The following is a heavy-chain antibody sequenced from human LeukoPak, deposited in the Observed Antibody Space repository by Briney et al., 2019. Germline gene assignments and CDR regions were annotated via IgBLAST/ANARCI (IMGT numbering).Heavy chain of an antibody. CDR3: ARASKGNIVLMVYAIGQFDP. J-gene: IGHJ5*02. CDR1: GYTFTSYY. D-gene: IGHD2-8*01. CDR2: INPSGGST. Sequence: ASVKVSCKASGYTFTSYYMHWVRQAPGQGLEWMGIINPSGGSTSYAQKFQGRVTMTRDTSTSTVYMELSSLRSEDTAVYYCARASKGNIVLMVYAIGQFDPWGQGTLVTVSS. V-gene: IGHV1-46*01.